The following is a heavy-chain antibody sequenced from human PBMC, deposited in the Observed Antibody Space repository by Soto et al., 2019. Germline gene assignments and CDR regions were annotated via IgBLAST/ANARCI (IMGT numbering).Heavy chain of an antibody. V-gene: IGHV3-48*03. J-gene: IGHJ6*02. Sequence: EVQLVESGGDLVQPGGSLRLSCAGSGFTFSSYEMNWVRQAPGKGLEWVSYISPSTSTIYYADSVKGRFTISRDNANNSLYLQMNSLRDEDTAGDDCAGADGTLVRVVYGMDVWGQGTTVTVSS. CDR3: AGADGTLVRVVYGMDV. D-gene: IGHD3-10*01. CDR1: GFTFSSYE. CDR2: ISPSTSTI.